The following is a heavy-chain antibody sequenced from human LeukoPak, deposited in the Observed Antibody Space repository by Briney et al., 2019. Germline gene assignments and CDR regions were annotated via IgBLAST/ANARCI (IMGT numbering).Heavy chain of an antibody. CDR3: ARGYSSTAKYNWFDP. J-gene: IGHJ5*02. CDR2: IYHSGST. Sequence: SETLSLTCTVSGGSISSGGYYWSWIRQPPGKGLEWIGYIYHSGSTYYNPSLKSRVTISVDRSKNQFSLKLSSVTAADTAVYYCARGYSSTAKYNWFDPWGQGTLVTVSS. CDR1: GGSISSGGYY. V-gene: IGHV4-30-2*01. D-gene: IGHD2-2*01.